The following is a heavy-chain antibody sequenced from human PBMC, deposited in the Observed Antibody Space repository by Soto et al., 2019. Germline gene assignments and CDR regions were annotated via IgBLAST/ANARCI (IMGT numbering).Heavy chain of an antibody. D-gene: IGHD2-15*01. Sequence: EVQLVESGGGLVQPGGSLRLSCAASGFTVSSNYMSWVRQAPGKGLEWVSVIYSGGSTYYADSVKGRLTISRHNSKNTPYLQMNSLSAEDTAEYYWTRSCSGGSGYSGFWYFDLWGRGNLVTVAA. CDR1: GFTVSSNY. J-gene: IGHJ2*01. CDR2: IYSGGST. CDR3: TRSCSGGSGYSGFWYFDL. V-gene: IGHV3-53*04.